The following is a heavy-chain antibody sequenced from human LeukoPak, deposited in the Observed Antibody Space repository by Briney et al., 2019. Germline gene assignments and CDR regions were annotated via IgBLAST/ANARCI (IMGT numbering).Heavy chain of an antibody. D-gene: IGHD2-2*01. CDR2: INFDETDK. Sequence: PGGSLRLSCAASGFTFSTYNMHWVRQAPGKGLEWVAFINFDETDKHFADSVKGRFTISRDNSKNTLYLQMNSLRPEDTAVYYCATFAGVVPGGLLLWGKGTTVIVSS. CDR3: ATFAGVVPGGLLL. V-gene: IGHV3-30*02. J-gene: IGHJ6*04. CDR1: GFTFSTYN.